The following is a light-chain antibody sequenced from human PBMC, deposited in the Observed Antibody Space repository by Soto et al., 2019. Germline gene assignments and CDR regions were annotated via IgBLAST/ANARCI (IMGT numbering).Light chain of an antibody. V-gene: IGLV2-14*01. J-gene: IGLJ1*01. Sequence: QSVLTQPASVSGSPGQSITISCTGSSSDIGNGYDSVSWYQQHPGKPPKLIIYEVTNRPSGVSNRFSGSKSGNTASLTISGLLPEDEADYYCCSYTTSFAPYVFGTGTSSPS. CDR3: CSYTTSFAPYV. CDR1: SSDIGNGYDS. CDR2: EVT.